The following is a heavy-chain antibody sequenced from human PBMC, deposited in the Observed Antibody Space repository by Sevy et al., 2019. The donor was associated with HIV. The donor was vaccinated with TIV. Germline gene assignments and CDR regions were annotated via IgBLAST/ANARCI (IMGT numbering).Heavy chain of an antibody. D-gene: IGHD3-22*01. Sequence: SETLSLTCTVSGGSISSSSYYWGWIRQPPGKGLEWIGSIYYSGSTYYNPSLKSRVTISVDTSKNQFSLKLSSVTAADTAVDYFARHIGGGNYYDSSGYYPGNWFDPWGQGTLVTVSS. J-gene: IGHJ5*02. V-gene: IGHV4-39*01. CDR3: ARHIGGGNYYDSSGYYPGNWFDP. CDR2: IYYSGST. CDR1: GGSISSSSYY.